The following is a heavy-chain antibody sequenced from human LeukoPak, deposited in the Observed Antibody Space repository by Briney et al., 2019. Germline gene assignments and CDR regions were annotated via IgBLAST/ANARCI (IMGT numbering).Heavy chain of an antibody. Sequence: GESLKISCKGSGYSFTSYWIGWVRQMPGKGLEWMGIIYPGDSDTRYSPSFQGQVTISADKSISTAYLQWSSLKASDTAMYYCAVSYDSWSGYQDRGQIDYWGQGTLVTVSS. CDR2: IYPGDSDT. CDR1: GYSFTSYW. V-gene: IGHV5-51*01. J-gene: IGHJ4*02. D-gene: IGHD3-3*01. CDR3: AVSYDSWSGYQDRGQIDY.